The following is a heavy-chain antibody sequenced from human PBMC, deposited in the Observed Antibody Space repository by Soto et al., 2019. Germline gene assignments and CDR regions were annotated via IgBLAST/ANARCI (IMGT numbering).Heavy chain of an antibody. D-gene: IGHD6-13*01. CDR3: ARISRYSSRWYDMTFDY. Sequence: QVTLKESGPVLVKPTETLTLTCTVSGFSLSNARMGVSWIRQPPGKALEWLAHIFSNDEKSYSTSLKSRLTISKDTPKCQVVRTMTNMDPVDTPTYYCARISRYSSRWYDMTFDYWGQGTLVTVSS. CDR1: GFSLSNARMG. J-gene: IGHJ4*02. CDR2: IFSNDEK. V-gene: IGHV2-26*01.